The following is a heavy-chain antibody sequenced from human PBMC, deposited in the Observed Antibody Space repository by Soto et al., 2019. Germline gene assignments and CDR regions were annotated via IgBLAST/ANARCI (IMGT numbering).Heavy chain of an antibody. V-gene: IGHV3-15*01. CDR3: APDPGAYGAYPGGY. CDR2: IKSKNDGGTT. J-gene: IGHJ4*02. D-gene: IGHD4-17*01. Sequence: EVRLVESGGDLVKPGGSLRLSCAASGFTFWSAWMSWVRQAPGKGLEWVGRIKSKNDGGTTDYAAPVKGRFTISRDDSQNTVLLQMKRLKTEDTACYFSAPDPGAYGAYPGGYGGQGTLVTFSS. CDR1: GFTFWSAW.